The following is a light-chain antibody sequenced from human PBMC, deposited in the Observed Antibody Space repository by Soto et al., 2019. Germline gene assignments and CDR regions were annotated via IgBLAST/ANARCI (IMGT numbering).Light chain of an antibody. Sequence: DIVLTESPATMSLSPRQRPTLTCRTSQSVSNNYLAWYQQKPGQAPRLLIYSSSGRASGIPDRFSGSGSGTDFTLTISRLEPEDFAVYYCQQYRTSPPTWTFGQGTKVDI. CDR3: QQYRTSPPTWT. CDR2: SSS. V-gene: IGKV3-20*01. J-gene: IGKJ1*01. CDR1: QSVSNNY.